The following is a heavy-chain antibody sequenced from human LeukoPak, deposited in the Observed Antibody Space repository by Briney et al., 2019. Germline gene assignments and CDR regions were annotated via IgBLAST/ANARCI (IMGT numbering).Heavy chain of an antibody. CDR2: FDPEDGET. D-gene: IGHD6-13*01. CDR1: GYTLTELS. CDR3: ATDHKLAAAHPRVEYYYYGMDV. J-gene: IGHJ6*02. V-gene: IGHV1-24*01. Sequence: ASVKVSCKVSGYTLTELSMHWVRQAPGKGLEWMGGFDPEDGETIYAQKFQGRVTMTEDTSTDTAYMELSSLRSEDTAVYYCATDHKLAAAHPRVEYYYYGMDVWGQGTTVTVSS.